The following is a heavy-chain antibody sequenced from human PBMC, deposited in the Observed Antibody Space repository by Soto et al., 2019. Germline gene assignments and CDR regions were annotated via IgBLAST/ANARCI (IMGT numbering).Heavy chain of an antibody. CDR2: IYYSGST. D-gene: IGHD3-3*01. Sequence: SSETLSLTCTVSGGSISSYYWSWIRQPPGKGLEWIGYIYYSGSTNYNPSLKSRVTISVDTSKNQFSLKLSSVTAADTAVYYCARQGPNYDFWSGYRPTLNWFDPWGKGTLVTVSS. V-gene: IGHV4-59*08. CDR1: GGSISSYY. CDR3: ARQGPNYDFWSGYRPTLNWFDP. J-gene: IGHJ5*02.